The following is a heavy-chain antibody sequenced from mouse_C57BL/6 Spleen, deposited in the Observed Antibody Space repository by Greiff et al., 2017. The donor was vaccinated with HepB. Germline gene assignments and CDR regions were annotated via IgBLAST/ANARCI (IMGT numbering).Heavy chain of an antibody. CDR1: GFNIKDYY. CDR2: IDPEDGET. D-gene: IGHD1-1*01. V-gene: IGHV14-2*01. Sequence: EVQLVESGAELVKPGASVKLSCTASGFNIKDYYMHWVKQRTEQGLAWIGRIDPEDGETKYAPKFQGKATITADTSSNTAYLQLSSLTSEDTAVYYCASTTVVAKDYFDYWGQGTTLTVSS. J-gene: IGHJ2*01. CDR3: ASTTVVAKDYFDY.